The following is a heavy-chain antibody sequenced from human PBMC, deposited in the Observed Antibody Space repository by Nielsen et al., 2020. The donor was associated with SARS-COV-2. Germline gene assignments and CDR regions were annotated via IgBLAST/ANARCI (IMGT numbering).Heavy chain of an antibody. CDR1: GGSISSGGYY. CDR3: ARVLYGGSYRYFDY. J-gene: IGHJ4*02. D-gene: IGHD1-26*01. V-gene: IGHV4-61*08. Sequence: SETLSLTCTVSGGSISSGGYYWSWIRQHPGKGLEWIGYIYYSGSTNYNPSLKSRVTISVDTSKNQFSLQLSSVTAADTAVYYCARVLYGGSYRYFDYWGQGTLVTVSS. CDR2: IYYSGST.